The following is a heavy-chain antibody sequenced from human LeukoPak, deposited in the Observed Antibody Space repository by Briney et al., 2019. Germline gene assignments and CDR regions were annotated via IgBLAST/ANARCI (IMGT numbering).Heavy chain of an antibody. CDR1: GGTFSSYA. CDR3: ARDVHDYGDYVGDY. Sequence: ASVKVSCKASGGTFSSYAISWVRQAPGQGLEWMGGIIPIFGTANYALKFQGRVTITADESTSTAYMELSSLRSEDTAIYYCARDVHDYGDYVGDYWGQGTLVTVSS. J-gene: IGHJ4*02. CDR2: IIPIFGTA. D-gene: IGHD4-17*01. V-gene: IGHV1-69*13.